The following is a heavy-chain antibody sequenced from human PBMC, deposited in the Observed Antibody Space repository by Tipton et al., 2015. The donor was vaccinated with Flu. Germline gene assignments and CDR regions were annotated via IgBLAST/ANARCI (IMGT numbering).Heavy chain of an antibody. CDR2: IYHSGSP. V-gene: IGHV4-38-2*01. CDR3: ARYSSSVATYWYFDL. D-gene: IGHD6-6*01. J-gene: IGHJ2*01. CDR1: GYSISSGFY. Sequence: TLSLTCAVSGYSISSGFYWGWIRQPPGKGLERIGTIYHSGSPNYNPSLKSRVTISKDTSKNQFSLTLNSVTAADTAMYYCARYSSSVATYWYFDLWGRGTLVTVSS.